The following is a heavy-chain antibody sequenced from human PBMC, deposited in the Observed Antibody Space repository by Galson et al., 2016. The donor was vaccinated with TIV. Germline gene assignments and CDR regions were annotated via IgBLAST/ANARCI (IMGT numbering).Heavy chain of an antibody. CDR3: ASERASYVPRGSLGY. CDR1: GATFRNNA. CDR2: ITAIFGTA. J-gene: IGHJ4*02. Sequence: SVKVSCKASGATFRNNAISWVRQAPGQGLEWMGGITAIFGTANYAQKFQGRVTITADESTSTAYMELNSLRSEDTAVYYCASERASYVPRGSLGYWGQGTLVTVSS. D-gene: IGHD1-26*01. V-gene: IGHV1-69*13.